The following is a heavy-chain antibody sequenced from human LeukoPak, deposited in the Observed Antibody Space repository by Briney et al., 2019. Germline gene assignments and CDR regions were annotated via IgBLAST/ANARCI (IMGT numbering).Heavy chain of an antibody. CDR1: GFTFSSYA. CDR3: AKDLVRRYSYGCFDY. V-gene: IGHV3-23*01. J-gene: IGHJ4*02. D-gene: IGHD5-18*01. Sequence: GGSLRLSCAASGFTFSSYAMSWVRQAPGKGLEWVSAISGSGGSTYYADSVKGRFTISRDNSKNTLYLQMNSLRAEDTAVYYCAKDLVRRYSYGCFDYWGQGTLVTVSS. CDR2: ISGSGGST.